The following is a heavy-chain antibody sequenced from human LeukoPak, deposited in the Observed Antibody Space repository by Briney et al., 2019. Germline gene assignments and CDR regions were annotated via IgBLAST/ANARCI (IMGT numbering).Heavy chain of an antibody. CDR1: GVSFSGYY. V-gene: IGHV4-34*01. Sequence: SETLSLTCAVYGVSFSGYYWSWIRQPPGKGLEWIGEINHSGSTNYNPSLKSRVTISVDTSKNQFSLKPSTVTAADMAVYYCARGRASYYNYYMDVWGKGTTVTVSS. J-gene: IGHJ6*03. CDR3: ARGRASYYNYYMDV. CDR2: INHSGST.